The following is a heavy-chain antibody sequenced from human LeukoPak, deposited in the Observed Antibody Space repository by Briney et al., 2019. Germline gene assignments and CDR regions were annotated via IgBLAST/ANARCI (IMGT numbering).Heavy chain of an antibody. CDR1: GFTFSNAW. Sequence: PGGSLRLSCAASGFTFSNAWMNWVRQAPGKGLEWVGRIKSKTDGETTDYATPVKGRFTISRDDSKNTLFLQMNSLKTEDTAVYYCTPGKKQPGGYWGQGTLVTVSS. CDR2: IKSKTDGETT. CDR3: TPGKKQPGGY. J-gene: IGHJ4*02. D-gene: IGHD3-16*01. V-gene: IGHV3-15*07.